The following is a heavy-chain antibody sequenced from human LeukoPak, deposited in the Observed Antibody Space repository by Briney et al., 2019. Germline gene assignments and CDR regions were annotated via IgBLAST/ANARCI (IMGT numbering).Heavy chain of an antibody. V-gene: IGHV3-30*02. Sequence: PGGSLRLSCAASGFTFSSYGMHWVRQAPGKGLEWVAFIRYDGSNKYYADSVKGRFTISRDNSKNTLYLQMNSLRAEDTAVYYCATYSGRRGRQWLVFDYWGQGTLVTVSS. CDR3: ATYSGRRGRQWLVFDY. J-gene: IGHJ4*02. D-gene: IGHD6-19*01. CDR2: IRYDGSNK. CDR1: GFTFSSYG.